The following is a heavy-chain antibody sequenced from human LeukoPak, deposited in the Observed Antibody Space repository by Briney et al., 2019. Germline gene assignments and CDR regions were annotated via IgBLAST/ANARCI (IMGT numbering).Heavy chain of an antibody. J-gene: IGHJ4*02. D-gene: IGHD2-2*01. CDR3: ARVKSVPAARDSSLGIDY. CDR1: GFTFSSYS. V-gene: IGHV3-21*01. CDR2: ITGISSYM. Sequence: GGSLRLSCTASGFTFSSYSMNWVRQAPGKGLEWVSSITGISSYMYYTDSVKGRFTISRDNAMNSLYLQMNSLRAEDTAVYYCARVKSVPAARDSSLGIDYWGQGTLVTVSS.